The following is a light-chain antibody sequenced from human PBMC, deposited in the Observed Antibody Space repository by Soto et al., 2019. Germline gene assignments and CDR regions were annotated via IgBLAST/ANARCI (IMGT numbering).Light chain of an antibody. V-gene: IGKV3-20*01. CDR1: QSVSNNY. CDR3: QQYGSSPGT. J-gene: IGKJ1*01. CDR2: GAS. Sequence: ETVYTQSPGTLSLSQGERATLSCRASQSVSNNYLAWYQQKPGQAPRLLIYGASNRATGIPDRFSGSGSGTDFALTISRVEPEDFAIYFCQQYGSSPGTFGQGTKV.